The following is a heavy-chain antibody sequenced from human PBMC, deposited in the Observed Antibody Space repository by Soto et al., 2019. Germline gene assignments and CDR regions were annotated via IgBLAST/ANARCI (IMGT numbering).Heavy chain of an antibody. CDR3: VRLIGHSWLDS. V-gene: IGHV6-1*01. CDR1: GDSVSTNSAT. J-gene: IGHJ5*01. Sequence: QVQLQQSGPGLVKPSQTLSLTCAISGDSVSTNSATWDWIRQSPSRGLEWLGRTYYRSKWYNDYAVAVKGRITINPYTAHNQCTLQLNSVPPDDTAVYYCVRLIGHSWLDSWGQGTLVTVSS. CDR2: TYYRSKWYN. D-gene: IGHD2-8*01.